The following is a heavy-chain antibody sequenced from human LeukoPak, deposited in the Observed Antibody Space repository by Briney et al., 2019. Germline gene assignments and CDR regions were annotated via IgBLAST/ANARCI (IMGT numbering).Heavy chain of an antibody. Sequence: SETLSLTCTVSGGSISSYYWSWIRQPPGKGLEWIGYIYYSGSTNYNPSLKSRVTISVDTSKNQFSLKLSSVTAADTAVYYCARDTRYSYGSGWFDPWGQGTLVTVSS. CDR3: ARDTRYSYGSGWFDP. J-gene: IGHJ5*02. D-gene: IGHD5-18*01. CDR1: GGSISSYY. V-gene: IGHV4-59*01. CDR2: IYYSGST.